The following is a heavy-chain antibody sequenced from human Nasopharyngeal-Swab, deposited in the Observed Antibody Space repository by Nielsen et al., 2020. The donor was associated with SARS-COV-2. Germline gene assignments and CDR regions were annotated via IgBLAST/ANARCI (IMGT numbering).Heavy chain of an antibody. V-gene: IGHV3-21*06. Sequence: GGSLRLSCAASGFTFSTYSMNWVRQAPGKGLEWVSSISSSSSFIYYADSVKSRFTISRDNVKNSLYLQMNSLRAEDTAVYYCTRDYKTYCGGDCYAGYWGRGTLVTVSS. D-gene: IGHD2-21*02. CDR3: TRDYKTYCGGDCYAGY. J-gene: IGHJ4*02. CDR2: ISSSSSFI. CDR1: GFTFSTYS.